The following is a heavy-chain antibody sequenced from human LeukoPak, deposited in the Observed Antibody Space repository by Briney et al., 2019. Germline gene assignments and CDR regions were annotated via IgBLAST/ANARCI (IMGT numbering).Heavy chain of an antibody. CDR1: GFTFSSYA. CDR3: AKERAGRVAAAGRGYFDY. Sequence: LSGGSLRLSCAASGFTFSSYAMSWVRQAPGKGLEWVSAISGSGGSTYYADSVKGRFTISRDNSKNTLYLQMNSLRAEDTAVYYCAKERAGRVAAAGRGYFDYWGQGTLVTVSS. D-gene: IGHD6-13*01. J-gene: IGHJ4*02. CDR2: ISGSGGST. V-gene: IGHV3-23*01.